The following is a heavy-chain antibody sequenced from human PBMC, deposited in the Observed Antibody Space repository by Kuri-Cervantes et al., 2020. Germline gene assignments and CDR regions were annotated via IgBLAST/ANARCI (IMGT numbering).Heavy chain of an antibody. V-gene: IGHV3-66*02. CDR2: IYSGGST. CDR3: LGVGDY. CDR1: GFTVSSNY. J-gene: IGHJ4*02. D-gene: IGHD3-10*01. Sequence: ETLSLTCAASGFTVSSNYMSWVRQAPGKGLEWVSVIYSGGSTYYADSVKGRFTISRDNSKNTLYLQMNSLRAEDTAVYYCLGVGDYWGQGTLVTVSS.